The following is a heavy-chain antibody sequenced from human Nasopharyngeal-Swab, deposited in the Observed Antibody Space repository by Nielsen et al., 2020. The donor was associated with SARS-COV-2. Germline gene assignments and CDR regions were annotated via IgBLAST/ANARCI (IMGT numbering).Heavy chain of an antibody. D-gene: IGHD6-19*01. V-gene: IGHV3-33*01. J-gene: IGHJ3*02. Sequence: GESLKISCAASGFTFSSYGMHWVRPAPGKGLEWVAVIWYDGSNKYYADSVKGRFTISRDNSKNTLYLQMNSLRAEDTAVYYCARPSGWLVFDIWGQGTMVTVSS. CDR2: IWYDGSNK. CDR3: ARPSGWLVFDI. CDR1: GFTFSSYG.